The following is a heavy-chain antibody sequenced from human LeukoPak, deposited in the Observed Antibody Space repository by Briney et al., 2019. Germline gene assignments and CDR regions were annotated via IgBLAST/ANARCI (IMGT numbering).Heavy chain of an antibody. CDR3: ARDRLTTVTTFHFDY. V-gene: IGHV3-21*01. CDR1: GFTFSSYS. CDR2: ISSSSSYI. Sequence: GGSLRLSCAASGFTFSSYSMNWVRQAPGKGLEWVSSISSSSSYIYYADSVKGRFTISRDSAKNTLYLQMSSLRAEDTAMYYCARDRLTTVTTFHFDYWGQGTLVTVSS. D-gene: IGHD4-17*01. J-gene: IGHJ4*02.